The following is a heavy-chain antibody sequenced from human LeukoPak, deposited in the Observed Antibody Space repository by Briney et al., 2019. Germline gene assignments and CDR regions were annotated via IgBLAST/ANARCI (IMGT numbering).Heavy chain of an antibody. V-gene: IGHV3-21*01. Sequence: GGSLRLSCAASGFTFSTYNMNWVRQAPGKRLEWVSSITSSSSYAFYADSVKGRFTISRDNAKSSLYLQMNNLRAEDTAVYYCARDPYSGHYGNDYYYYMDVWGKGTTVTISS. CDR1: GFTFSTYN. J-gene: IGHJ6*03. D-gene: IGHD5-12*01. CDR2: ITSSSSYA. CDR3: ARDPYSGHYGNDYYYYMDV.